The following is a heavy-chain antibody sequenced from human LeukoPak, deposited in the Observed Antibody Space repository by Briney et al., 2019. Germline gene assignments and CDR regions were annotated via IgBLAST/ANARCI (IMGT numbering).Heavy chain of an antibody. CDR2: INHSGST. CDR1: GGSFSGYY. D-gene: IGHD3-3*01. J-gene: IGHJ5*02. CDR3: ARGSRITIFGVVNPNWFDP. V-gene: IGHV4-34*01. Sequence: PSETLSLTCAVHGGSFSGYYWSWIRQPPGKGLEWIGEINHSGSTNYNPSLKSRVTISVDTSKNQFSLKLSSVTAADTAVYYCARGSRITIFGVVNPNWFDPWGQGTLVTVSS.